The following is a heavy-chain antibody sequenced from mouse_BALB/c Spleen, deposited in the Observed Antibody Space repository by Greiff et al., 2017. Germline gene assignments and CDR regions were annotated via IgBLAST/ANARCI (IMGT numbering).Heavy chain of an antibody. CDR3: ARATYAMDY. CDR2: INSNGGST. Sequence: DVMLVESGAGLVQPGGSLKLSCAASGFTFSSYGMSWVRQTPDKRLELVATINSNGGSTYYPDSVKGRFTISRDNAKNTLYLQMSSLKSEDTAMYYCARATYAMDYWGQGTSVTVSS. J-gene: IGHJ4*01. D-gene: IGHD2-1*01. V-gene: IGHV5-6-3*01. CDR1: GFTFSSYG.